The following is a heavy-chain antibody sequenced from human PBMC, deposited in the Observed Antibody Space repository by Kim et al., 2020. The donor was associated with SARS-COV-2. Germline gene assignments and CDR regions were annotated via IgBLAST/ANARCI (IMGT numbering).Heavy chain of an antibody. J-gene: IGHJ4*02. CDR3: ARARAQTTVTIFDY. Sequence: IPPLKSRVTISVDTAKDQFSQKLSYVTAADTAVYYCARARAQTTVTIFDYWGQGTLVTVSS. V-gene: IGHV4-31*02. D-gene: IGHD4-17*01.